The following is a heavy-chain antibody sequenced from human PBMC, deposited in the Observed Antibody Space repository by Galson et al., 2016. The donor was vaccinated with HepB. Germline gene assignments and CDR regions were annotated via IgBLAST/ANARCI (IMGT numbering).Heavy chain of an antibody. D-gene: IGHD4-11*01. J-gene: IGHJ3*02. CDR3: TTCDYIHNGGAFDI. CDR2: VKSNSAGGTT. V-gene: IGHV3-15*01. Sequence: SLRLSCAASGFTFTSAWMNWVRQAPGKGLEWIGRVKSNSAGGTTDYAAPVWGRFIISRDDSKNTLYLQMSSLKTEDTALYYCTTCDYIHNGGAFDIWGQGTLVTVSS. CDR1: GFTFTSAW.